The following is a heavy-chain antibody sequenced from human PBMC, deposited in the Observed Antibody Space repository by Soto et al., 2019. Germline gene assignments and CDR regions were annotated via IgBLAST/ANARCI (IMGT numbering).Heavy chain of an antibody. D-gene: IGHD3-10*01. V-gene: IGHV3-23*01. J-gene: IGHJ6*02. Sequence: GGSLRLSCAASGFTFSNYAMTWVRQAPGKGLEWVSALSGSGVSTYYADYVMGRFTISRDNSKNTVYLQMKSLRAEDTAVYYCAKGPHYYGSGSQYGMDVWGQGTTVTVSS. CDR2: LSGSGVST. CDR1: GFTFSNYA. CDR3: AKGPHYYGSGSQYGMDV.